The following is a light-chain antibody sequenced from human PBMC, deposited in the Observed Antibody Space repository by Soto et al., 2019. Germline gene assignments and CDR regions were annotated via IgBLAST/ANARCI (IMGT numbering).Light chain of an antibody. J-gene: IGKJ1*01. V-gene: IGKV4-1*01. CDR3: QHYYSIPRT. Sequence: DIVMTQSPDSLAVSLGERATINCKSSQSGFSNSNNKNCIAWYQQKSGQPPKLLIYWASSRESGVPDRFSGGGPGTDFTLTISSLRAEDVANYYCQHYYSIPRTFGQGTRVEIK. CDR1: QSGFSNSNNKNC. CDR2: WAS.